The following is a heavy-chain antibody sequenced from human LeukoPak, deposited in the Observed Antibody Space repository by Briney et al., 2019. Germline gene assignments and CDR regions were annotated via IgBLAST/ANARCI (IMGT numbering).Heavy chain of an antibody. CDR3: ARGEGGAAAEGY. J-gene: IGHJ4*02. Sequence: PSETLSLTCTVSGGSISSYYWSWIRQPPGKGLEWIGYIYYSGSTNYNPSLKSRVTISVDTSKNQFPLKLSSVTAADTAVYYCARGEGGAAAEGYWGQGTLVTVSS. CDR2: IYYSGST. V-gene: IGHV4-59*01. CDR1: GGSISSYY. D-gene: IGHD6-13*01.